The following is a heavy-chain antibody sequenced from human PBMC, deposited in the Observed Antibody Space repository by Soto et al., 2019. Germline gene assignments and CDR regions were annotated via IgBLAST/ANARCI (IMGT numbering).Heavy chain of an antibody. CDR2: IYYSGST. D-gene: IGHD3-22*01. CDR1: GGSISSSSYY. J-gene: IGHJ4*02. V-gene: IGHV4-39*01. CDR3: ARHKDSSGYYFGL. Sequence: PSETLSLTCTVSGGSISSSSYYWGWIRQPPGKGLEWIGSIYYSGSTYYNPSLKSRVTISVDTSKNQFSLKLSSVTAADTAVYYCARHKDSSGYYFGLWGQGTLVTVSS.